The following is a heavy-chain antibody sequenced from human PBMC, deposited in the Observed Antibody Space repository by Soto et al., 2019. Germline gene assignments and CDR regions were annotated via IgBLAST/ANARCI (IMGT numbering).Heavy chain of an antibody. CDR2: ISGSGGST. D-gene: IGHD2-15*01. J-gene: IGHJ3*02. Sequence: GGSLRLSCAASGFTFSSYAMSWVRQAPGKGLEWVSAISGSGGSTYYADSVKGRFTISGDNSKNTLYLQMNSLRAEDTAVYYWAKETGDRPLSIVVVVAATDDAFDIWGQGTMVTVSS. V-gene: IGHV3-23*01. CDR3: AKETGDRPLSIVVVVAATDDAFDI. CDR1: GFTFSSYA.